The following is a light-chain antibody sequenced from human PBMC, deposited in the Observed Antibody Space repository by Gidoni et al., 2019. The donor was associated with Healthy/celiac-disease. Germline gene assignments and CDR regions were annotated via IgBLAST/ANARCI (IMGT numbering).Light chain of an antibody. V-gene: IGKV1-27*01. Sequence: DIQMTQSPSSLSASVGDRVTITCRASQGISNHLAWYQQKLRKVPKLLIYAASTLQSGVPPRFSGSGSGTDFTLTISSLQPEDVATYYCQKYNSAPLTFGGGTKVEIK. CDR3: QKYNSAPLT. CDR2: AAS. J-gene: IGKJ4*01. CDR1: QGISNH.